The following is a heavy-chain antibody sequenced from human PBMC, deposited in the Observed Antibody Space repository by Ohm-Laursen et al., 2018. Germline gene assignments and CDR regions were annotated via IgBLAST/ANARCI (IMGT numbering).Heavy chain of an antibody. CDR3: ARDLGALDL. CDR2: ISSSGTTI. J-gene: IGHJ3*01. CDR1: GFRFSDSY. V-gene: IGHV3-11*01. Sequence: GSLRLSCTASGFRFSDSYMSWIRQAPGKGLEWISYISSSGTTIHYADSVKGRFTVSRDNAKDSLFLQINSLRVEDTAVYYCARDLGALDLWGQGTIVTVSS.